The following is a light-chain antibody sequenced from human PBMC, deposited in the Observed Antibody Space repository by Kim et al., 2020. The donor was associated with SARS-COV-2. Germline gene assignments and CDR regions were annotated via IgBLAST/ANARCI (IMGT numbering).Light chain of an antibody. CDR1: AVPKQY. V-gene: IGLV3-25*03. CDR3: QSADSSGTWV. J-gene: IGLJ3*02. CDR2: KDS. Sequence: GQTARSTGSGDAVPKQYAYWYQQKPGQAPVLLIYKDSERPSGIPEGFSGSSSGTTVTLTISGGQAEDESDYYCQSADSSGTWVFGGGTKLTVL.